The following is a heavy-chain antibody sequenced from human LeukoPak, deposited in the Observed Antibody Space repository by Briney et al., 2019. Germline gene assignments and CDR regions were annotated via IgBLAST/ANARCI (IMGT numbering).Heavy chain of an antibody. V-gene: IGHV3-49*04. D-gene: IGHD2-2*01. J-gene: IGHJ4*02. Sequence: PGRSLRLSCTASGFTFGDYAMSWVRQAPGKGLEWVGFIRSKAYGGTTEYAASVKGRFTISRDDSKSIAYLQMNSLKTEDTAVYYCTRNPYCSSTSCSLSYFDYWGQGTPVTVSS. CDR1: GFTFGDYA. CDR2: IRSKAYGGTT. CDR3: TRNPYCSSTSCSLSYFDY.